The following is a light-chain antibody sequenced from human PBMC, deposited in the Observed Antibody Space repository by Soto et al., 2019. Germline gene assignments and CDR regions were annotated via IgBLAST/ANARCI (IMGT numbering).Light chain of an antibody. V-gene: IGKV1-5*02. CDR3: PPYHSYS. CDR2: HAS. Sequence: DIQVTISVATVPASVGDRVTIICRARESISNWLAWYQQKPGTAPKLLIYHASTLESGVPSRFSGSGSGTEFTLTISSLQPDDFATYYCPPYHSYSFGHRTNVDI. J-gene: IGKJ3*01. CDR1: ESISNW.